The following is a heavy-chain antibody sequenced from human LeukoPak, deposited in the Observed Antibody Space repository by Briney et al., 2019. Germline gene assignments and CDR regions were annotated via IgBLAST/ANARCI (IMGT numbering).Heavy chain of an antibody. Sequence: GGSLRLSCAASGFTFSSYTMNWVRQAPGKGLEWVSSISSSSSYIYYADSVKGRFTISRDNSKNTLYLGMNSLRVEDTAVYYCAREYCSGGSCYRRQYYFDYWGQGTLVTVSS. V-gene: IGHV3-21*04. J-gene: IGHJ4*02. D-gene: IGHD2-15*01. CDR3: AREYCSGGSCYRRQYYFDY. CDR1: GFTFSSYT. CDR2: ISSSSSYI.